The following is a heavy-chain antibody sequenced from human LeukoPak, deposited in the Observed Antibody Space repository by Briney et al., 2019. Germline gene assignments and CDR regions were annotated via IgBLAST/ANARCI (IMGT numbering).Heavy chain of an antibody. CDR3: ARRYSSGYYWYFDL. Sequence: SKTLSLTCTGSGGSISSYYWSWIRQPPGKGLEWIGYIYYSGSTNYNPSLKSRVTISVDTSKNQFSLKLSSVTAADTAVYYCARRYSSGYYWYFDLWGRGTLVTVSS. CDR1: GGSISSYY. CDR2: IYYSGST. V-gene: IGHV4-59*08. D-gene: IGHD3-22*01. J-gene: IGHJ2*01.